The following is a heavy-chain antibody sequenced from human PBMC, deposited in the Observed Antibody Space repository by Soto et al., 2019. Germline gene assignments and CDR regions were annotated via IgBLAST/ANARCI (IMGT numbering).Heavy chain of an antibody. CDR3: ARVSGSYYYYGMDV. D-gene: IGHD1-26*01. CDR1: GGSISSSSYY. Sequence: SETLSLTCTVSGGSISSSSYYWGWIRQPPGKGLEWIGSIYYSGSTYYNPSLKSRVTISVDTSKNQFSLQLSSVTAADTAVYYCARVSGSYYYYGMDVWGQGTTVTVSS. V-gene: IGHV4-39*07. CDR2: IYYSGST. J-gene: IGHJ6*02.